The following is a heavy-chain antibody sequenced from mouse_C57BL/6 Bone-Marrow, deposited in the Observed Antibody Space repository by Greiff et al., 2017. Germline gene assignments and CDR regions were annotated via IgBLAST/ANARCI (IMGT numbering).Heavy chain of an antibody. J-gene: IGHJ3*01. D-gene: IGHD2-3*01. V-gene: IGHV1-69*01. CDR3: ARRGDYDGSWFAY. Sequence: QVQLQQPGAELVMPGASVKLSCKASGYTFTSYWMHWVKQRPGQGLEWIGEIDPSDSYTNYNQKFKGKSTLTVDKSSSTAYMQLSSLTSENSAVYYGARRGDYDGSWFAYWGQGTLVTVSA. CDR1: GYTFTSYW. CDR2: IDPSDSYT.